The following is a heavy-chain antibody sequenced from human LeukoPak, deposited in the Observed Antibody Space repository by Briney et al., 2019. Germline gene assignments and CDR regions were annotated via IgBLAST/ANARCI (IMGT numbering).Heavy chain of an antibody. D-gene: IGHD2/OR15-2a*01. CDR3: AREDGEYDAFDI. CDR2: INPNSGGT. Sequence: ASVKVSCKASGYTFTGYYMHWVRQAPGQGLEWMGWINPNSGGTNYAQKFQGRVTMTRDTSISTAYMELGRLRSDDTAVYYCAREDGEYDAFDIWGQGTMVTVSS. V-gene: IGHV1-2*02. J-gene: IGHJ3*02. CDR1: GYTFTGYY.